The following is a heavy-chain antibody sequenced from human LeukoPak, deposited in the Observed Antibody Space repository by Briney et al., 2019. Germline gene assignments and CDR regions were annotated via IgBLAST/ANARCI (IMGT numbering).Heavy chain of an antibody. V-gene: IGHV3-64*01. J-gene: IGHJ3*01. CDR2: IKSDGGST. CDR1: GFAFSNYP. D-gene: IGHD1-26*01. Sequence: GGSLRLSCAASGFAFSNYPMHWVRQAPGKGLEYVSAIKSDGGSTYYANSVRDRFTISRDNSKNTLYLQMGSLRAEDTGVYFCARVGSWDAYDVWGQGTMVSVSS. CDR3: ARVGSWDAYDV.